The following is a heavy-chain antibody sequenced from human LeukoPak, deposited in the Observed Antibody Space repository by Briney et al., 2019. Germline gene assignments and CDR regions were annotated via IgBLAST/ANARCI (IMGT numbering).Heavy chain of an antibody. V-gene: IGHV4-39*07. Sequence: SETLSLTCTVSGGSISSSSYYWGWIRQPPGKGLEWIGSIYYSGSTYYNPSLKSRVTISVDTSKNQFSLKLSSVTAADTAVYYCARGHERGYSGYDDSHDYWGQGTLVTVSS. CDR3: ARGHERGYSGYDDSHDY. D-gene: IGHD5-12*01. CDR2: IYYSGST. J-gene: IGHJ4*02. CDR1: GGSISSSSYY.